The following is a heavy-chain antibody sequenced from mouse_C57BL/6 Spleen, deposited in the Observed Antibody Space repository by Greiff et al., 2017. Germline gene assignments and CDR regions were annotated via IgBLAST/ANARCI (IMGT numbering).Heavy chain of an antibody. D-gene: IGHD3-2*02. CDR1: GYTFTDYE. Sequence: VQVVESGAELVRPGASVTLSCKASGYTFTDYEMHWVKQTPVHGLEWIGAIDPETGGTAYNQKFKGKAILTADKSSSTAYMELRSLTSEDSAVYYCTREEPTRLFAYWGQGTLVTVSA. J-gene: IGHJ3*01. CDR2: IDPETGGT. V-gene: IGHV1-15*01. CDR3: TREEPTRLFAY.